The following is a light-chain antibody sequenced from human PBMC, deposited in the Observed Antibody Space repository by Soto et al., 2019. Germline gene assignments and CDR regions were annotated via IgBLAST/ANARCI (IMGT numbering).Light chain of an antibody. Sequence: DIQMTQSPSTLSASVGDRVTITCRASQSIGRFLAWYQHQPGKAPKLLIYDASTLVSGVPARSSGTGSGTEFTSSSTSLQPEDFGTYYCQQCYKGWTFGQGTKVDFK. CDR2: DAS. V-gene: IGKV1-5*01. CDR3: QQCYKGWT. J-gene: IGKJ1*01. CDR1: QSIGRF.